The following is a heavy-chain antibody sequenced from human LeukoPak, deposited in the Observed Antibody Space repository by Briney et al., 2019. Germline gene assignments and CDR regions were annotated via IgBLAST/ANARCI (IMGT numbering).Heavy chain of an antibody. J-gene: IGHJ4*02. CDR1: GGSISSSSYF. CDR2: VYYSVRT. Sequence: SETLSLTCTVSGGSISSSSYFWGWIRQPPGKGLEWLGSVYYSVRTCYNPSLKSRVTISVDTSKNRLSLRLSSVTAADTAVYYCARSMYSTNADSWGQRTLVTVSS. CDR3: ARSMYSTNADS. V-gene: IGHV4-39*02. D-gene: IGHD6-13*01.